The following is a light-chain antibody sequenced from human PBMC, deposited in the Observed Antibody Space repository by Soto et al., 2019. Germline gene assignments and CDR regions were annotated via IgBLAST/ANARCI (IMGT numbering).Light chain of an antibody. J-gene: IGKJ1*01. V-gene: IGKV3-15*01. CDR2: GAS. CDR1: QSVRGN. CDR3: QHYEDWPRT. Sequence: IVMTQSPAPLSVSPGERATLSCRASQSVRGNLAWYQQKPGQAPRLLIFGASTRATGIPARFSGSGSGTECILTISSLQSEDFAVYYCQHYEDWPRTFGLGTKVDIK.